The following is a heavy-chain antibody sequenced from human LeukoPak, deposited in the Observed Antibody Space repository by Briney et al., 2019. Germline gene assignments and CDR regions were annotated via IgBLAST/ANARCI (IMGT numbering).Heavy chain of an antibody. J-gene: IGHJ5*02. CDR3: AGAGSSWTNWFDP. V-gene: IGHV1-69*05. CDR2: IIPIFGTA. Sequence: ASVKVSCKASGGTFSSYAISWVRQAPGQGLEWMGGIIPIFGTANYAQKFQGRVTITTDESTSTAYMELSSLRSEDTAVYYCAGAGSSWTNWFDPWGQGTLVTVSS. D-gene: IGHD6-13*01. CDR1: GGTFSSYA.